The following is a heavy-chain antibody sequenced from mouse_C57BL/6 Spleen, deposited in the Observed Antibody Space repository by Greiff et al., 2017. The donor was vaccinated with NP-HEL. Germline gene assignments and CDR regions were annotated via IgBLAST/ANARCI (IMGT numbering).Heavy chain of an antibody. V-gene: IGHV5-17*01. J-gene: IGHJ4*01. CDR1: GFTFSDYG. CDR2: ISSCSSTI. Sequence: EVMLVESGGGLVKPGGSLKLSCAASGFTFSDYGMHWVRQAPEQGLEWVAYISSCSSTIYYADTVKGRFTISRDNAKNTLFLQMTSLSSEDTAMYYCARGRTTVVGTEDLDYWGQGTTVTVSS. CDR3: ARGRTTVVGTEDLDY. D-gene: IGHD1-1*01.